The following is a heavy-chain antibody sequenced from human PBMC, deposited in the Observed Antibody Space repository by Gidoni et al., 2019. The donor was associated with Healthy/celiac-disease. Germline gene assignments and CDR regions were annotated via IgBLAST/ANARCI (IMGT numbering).Heavy chain of an antibody. D-gene: IGHD6-13*01. Sequence: EVQLLESGGGLVQPGGSLRLSCAASGFTFSSYAMSWVRQAPGKGLEWVSAIRGSGGSTYYADSVKGRFTISRDNSKNTLYLQMNSLRAEDTAVYYCAKGELAAAGYHLPLLDYWGQGTLVTVSS. J-gene: IGHJ4*02. CDR3: AKGELAAAGYHLPLLDY. V-gene: IGHV3-23*01. CDR1: GFTFSSYA. CDR2: IRGSGGST.